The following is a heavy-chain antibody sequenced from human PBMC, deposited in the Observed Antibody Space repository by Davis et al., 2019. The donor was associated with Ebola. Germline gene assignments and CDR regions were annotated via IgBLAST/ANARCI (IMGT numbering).Heavy chain of an antibody. D-gene: IGHD2-8*01. CDR1: GFTFSRNG. CDR2: IRYDGSKK. Sequence: GGSLRLSCAASGFTFSRNGMHWVRQAPGKGLEWVAFIRYDGSKKYYADSVKGRFTISRDNAKNSLYLQMNSLRDEDTAVYYCARDLIILGGMDVWGQGTTVTVSS. CDR3: ARDLIILGGMDV. V-gene: IGHV3-30*02. J-gene: IGHJ6*02.